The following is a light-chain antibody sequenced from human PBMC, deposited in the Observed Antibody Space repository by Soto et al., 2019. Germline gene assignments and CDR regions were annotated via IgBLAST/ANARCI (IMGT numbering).Light chain of an antibody. J-gene: IGKJ5*01. CDR3: QQRSNWPPIT. CDR1: QSVSNSY. V-gene: IGKV3-11*01. CDR2: DAS. Sequence: EIVLTQSPGTLSLSPGERATLYCKASQSVSNSYLAWYQQKPGQAPRLLIYDASNRATGIPARFSGSGSGTDFTLTISSLEPEDFAVYYCQQRSNWPPITFGQGTRLEIK.